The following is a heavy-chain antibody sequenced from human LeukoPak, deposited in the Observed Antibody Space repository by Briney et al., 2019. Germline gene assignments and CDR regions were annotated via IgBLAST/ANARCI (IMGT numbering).Heavy chain of an antibody. CDR2: ISYDGRDK. J-gene: IGHJ4*02. CDR3: ARDRVRIASYYFDS. Sequence: GGSLRLSCAASGFSFSTYAIHWVRQAPGKGLGWVAVISYDGRDKHHVDSVKGRFIISRDNSKNTLYLQMNSLRAEDTAVYYCARDRVRIASYYFDSWGQGTLVTVSS. CDR1: GFSFSTYA. V-gene: IGHV3-30*04. D-gene: IGHD6-13*01.